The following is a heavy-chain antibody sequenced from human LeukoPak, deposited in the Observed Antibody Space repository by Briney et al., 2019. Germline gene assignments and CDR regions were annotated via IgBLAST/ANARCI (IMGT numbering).Heavy chain of an antibody. J-gene: IGHJ3*02. D-gene: IGHD6-19*01. CDR1: GGSISSYY. CDR3: ARGRQWLRFAFDI. CDR2: INHSGST. V-gene: IGHV4-34*01. Sequence: PSETLSLTCTVSGGSISSYYWSWIRQPPGKGLEWIGEINHSGSTNYNPSLKSRVTISVDTSKNQFSLKLSSVTAADTAVYYCARGRQWLRFAFDIWGQGTMVTVSS.